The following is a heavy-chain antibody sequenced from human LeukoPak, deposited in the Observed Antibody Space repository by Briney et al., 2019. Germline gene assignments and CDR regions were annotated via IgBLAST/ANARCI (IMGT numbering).Heavy chain of an antibody. J-gene: IGHJ4*02. D-gene: IGHD3-10*01. CDR3: ARDSHSGFQ. CDR1: DGSFNFYF. CDR2: IDNRGST. Sequence: SETLSLTCTVSDGSFNFYFWHWIRQPPGKGLDWIGEIDNRGSTQYNPSLRSRVTISVDTSRNQFSLELTSVAAADTAVYFCARDSHSGFQWGQGTLVTVSS. V-gene: IGHV4-34*01.